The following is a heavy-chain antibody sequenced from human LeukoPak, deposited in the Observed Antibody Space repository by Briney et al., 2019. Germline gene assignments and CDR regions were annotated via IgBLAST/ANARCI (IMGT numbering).Heavy chain of an antibody. Sequence: SETLSLTCTVSGGSISSNHYYWGWIRQPPGKGLEWIGSIYHSGSTYYNPSLKSRVTISVDTSKNQFSLKLSSVTAADTAVYYCAREEGVVAMSIYNWFDPWGQGTLVTVSS. J-gene: IGHJ5*02. CDR3: AREEGVVAMSIYNWFDP. D-gene: IGHD5-12*01. CDR1: GGSISSNHYY. CDR2: IYHSGST. V-gene: IGHV4-39*07.